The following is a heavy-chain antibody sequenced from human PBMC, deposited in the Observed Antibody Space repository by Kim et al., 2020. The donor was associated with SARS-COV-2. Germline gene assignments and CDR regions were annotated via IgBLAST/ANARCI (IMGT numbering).Heavy chain of an antibody. D-gene: IGHD6-19*01. J-gene: IGHJ5*02. V-gene: IGHV1-18*01. CDR3: ARDFGSSGWFRNPAYNWFDP. CDR1: GYTFTSYG. Sequence: ASVKVSCKASGYTFTSYGISWVRQAPGQGLEWMGWISAYNGNTNYAQKLQGRVTMTTDTSTSTAYMELRSLRSDDTAVYYCARDFGSSGWFRNPAYNWFDPWGQGTLVTVSS. CDR2: ISAYNGNT.